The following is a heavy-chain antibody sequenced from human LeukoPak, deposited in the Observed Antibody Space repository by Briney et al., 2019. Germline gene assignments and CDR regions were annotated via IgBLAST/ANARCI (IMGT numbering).Heavy chain of an antibody. D-gene: IGHD3-22*01. J-gene: IGHJ1*01. V-gene: IGHV4-59*12. CDR3: AREGNYYDSSGPPYFQH. Sequence: SETLSLTCTVSGGSISSYYWSWIRQPPGKGLEWIGYIYYSGSTNYNPSLKSRVTISVDTSKNQFSLKLGSVTAADTAVYYCAREGNYYDSSGPPYFQHWGQGTLVTVSS. CDR2: IYYSGST. CDR1: GGSISSYY.